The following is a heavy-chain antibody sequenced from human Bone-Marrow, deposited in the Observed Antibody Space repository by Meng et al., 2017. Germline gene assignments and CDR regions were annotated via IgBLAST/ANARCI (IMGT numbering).Heavy chain of an antibody. V-gene: IGHV4-4*02. Sequence: QVQLQESGPGLVKPSGTFSLTCAVSGGSISSSHWWRWVRQPPGKGLEWIGEIYHSGSTNYNPSLKSRVTISVDKSKNQFSLKLSSVTAADTAVYYCASFPPPGKQWLVTDYWGQGTLVTVSS. CDR3: ASFPPPGKQWLVTDY. CDR2: IYHSGST. CDR1: GGSISSSHW. J-gene: IGHJ4*02. D-gene: IGHD6-19*01.